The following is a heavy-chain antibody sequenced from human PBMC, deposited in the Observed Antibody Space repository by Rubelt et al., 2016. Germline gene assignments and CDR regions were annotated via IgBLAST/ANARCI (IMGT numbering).Heavy chain of an antibody. J-gene: IGHJ6*02. D-gene: IGHD3-3*01. CDR2: IIPILGIA. CDR3: AREEGLTIFGHYGMDV. CDR1: GYTFTSYG. V-gene: IGHV1-69*04. Sequence: QVQLVQSGAEVKKPGVSVKVSCKASGYTFTSYGISWVRQAPGQGLEWMGRIIPILGIANYAQKFQGRVTITADKSTSTAYMELSSLRSEDTAVYYCAREEGLTIFGHYGMDVWGQGTTVTVSS.